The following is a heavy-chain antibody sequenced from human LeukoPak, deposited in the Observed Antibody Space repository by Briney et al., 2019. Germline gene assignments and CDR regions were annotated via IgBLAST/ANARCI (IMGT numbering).Heavy chain of an antibody. V-gene: IGHV3-7*01. CDR2: IKQDGSEK. CDR3: AREGIVGATNRYYYYYYMDV. CDR1: GFTVSSYW. J-gene: IGHJ6*03. D-gene: IGHD1-26*01. Sequence: GGSLRLSCAASGFTVSSYWMSWVRQAPGKGLEWVANIKQDGSEKYYVDSVKGRFTISRDNAKNSLYLQMNSLRAEDTAVYYCAREGIVGATNRYYYYYYMDVWGKGTTVTVSS.